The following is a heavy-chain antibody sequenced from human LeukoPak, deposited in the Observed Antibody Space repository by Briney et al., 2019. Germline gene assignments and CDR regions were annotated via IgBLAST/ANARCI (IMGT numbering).Heavy chain of an antibody. V-gene: IGHV4-34*01. Sequence: SDTLSLTCAVSGGSFSDDYWTWIRQPPGKGLEWIGDIKHSGNTNYNPSLKSRVTISLHTSKNQFSLKLSSVTAADTAVYYCARGKVWYGELEDAYYFDSWGQGTLVTVSS. CDR2: IKHSGNT. CDR1: GGSFSDDY. J-gene: IGHJ4*02. D-gene: IGHD3-10*01. CDR3: ARGKVWYGELEDAYYFDS.